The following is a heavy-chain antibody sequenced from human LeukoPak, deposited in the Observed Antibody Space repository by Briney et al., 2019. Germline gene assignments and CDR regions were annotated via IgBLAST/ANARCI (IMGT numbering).Heavy chain of an antibody. V-gene: IGHV3-21*01. D-gene: IGHD3-9*01. Sequence: GGSLRLSCAASGFTFSSYSMNWVRQAPGKGLEWVSCIGSSSNYIYYADSVKGRFTISRDNAKNSLYLLMNSLRAEDTAVYYCARTHVADDISMPGWGQGTLVTVSS. CDR2: IGSSSNYI. J-gene: IGHJ4*02. CDR3: ARTHVADDISMPG. CDR1: GFTFSSYS.